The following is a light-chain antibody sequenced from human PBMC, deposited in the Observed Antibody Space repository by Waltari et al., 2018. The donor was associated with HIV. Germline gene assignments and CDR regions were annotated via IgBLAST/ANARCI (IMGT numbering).Light chain of an antibody. Sequence: QTVVTQEPSFSVSPGGTVTLTCGLSSGSVSTSSYPSWYQQTPGQAPRTLIHSTNTRSSGGPDRFSGSIVGNKAALTITGAQADDESDYYCVLYMGSGLWVFGGGTKLTVL. CDR1: SGSVSTSSY. V-gene: IGLV8-61*01. CDR2: STN. CDR3: VLYMGSGLWV. J-gene: IGLJ3*02.